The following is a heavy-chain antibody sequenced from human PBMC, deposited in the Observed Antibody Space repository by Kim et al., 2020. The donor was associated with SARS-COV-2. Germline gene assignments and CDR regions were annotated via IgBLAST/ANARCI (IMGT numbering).Heavy chain of an antibody. D-gene: IGHD3-22*01. Sequence: ASVKVSCKASGYTFTTYGMNWVRQAPGQGLEWMGWINTNTGNPTFAQGFTGRFVFSLDTSVSTAYLQISTLKAEATAVYSCSRTFYNSSAYYYFDYWGQG. J-gene: IGHJ4*02. CDR1: GYTFTTYG. CDR3: SRTFYNSSAYYYFDY. V-gene: IGHV7-4-1*02. CDR2: INTNTGNP.